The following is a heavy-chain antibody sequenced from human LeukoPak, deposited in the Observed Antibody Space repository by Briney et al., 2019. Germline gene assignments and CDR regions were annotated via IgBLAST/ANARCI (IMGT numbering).Heavy chain of an antibody. CDR2: IRSKANSYAT. D-gene: IGHD1-26*01. Sequence: SGGSLRLSCAASGFTFSGSAMHWVRQASGKGLEWVGRIRSKANSYATAYAASVKGRFTISRDDSKNTAYLQMNSLKTEDTAVYYCTRPPKGGIVGATDFDYWGQGTLVTVSS. CDR1: GFTFSGSA. V-gene: IGHV3-73*01. J-gene: IGHJ4*02. CDR3: TRPPKGGIVGATDFDY.